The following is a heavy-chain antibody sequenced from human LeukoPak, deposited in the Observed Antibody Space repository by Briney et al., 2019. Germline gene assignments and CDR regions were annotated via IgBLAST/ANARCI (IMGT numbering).Heavy chain of an antibody. V-gene: IGHV1-69*01. CDR3: ARSIAAAGFDY. CDR1: GGTFSSYA. CDR2: IIPIFGTA. Sequence: ASVKISCKASGGTFSSYAISWVRQAPGQGLEWMGGIIPIFGTANYAQKFQGRVTITADESTSTAYMELSSLRSEDTAVYYCARSIAAAGFDYWGQGTLVTVSS. J-gene: IGHJ4*02. D-gene: IGHD6-13*01.